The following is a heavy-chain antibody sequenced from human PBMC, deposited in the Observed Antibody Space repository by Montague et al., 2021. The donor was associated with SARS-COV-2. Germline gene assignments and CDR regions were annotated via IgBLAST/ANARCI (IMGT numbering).Heavy chain of an antibody. Sequence: SETRSLTCTVSGGSITNNIDYWAWIRPPPGKGLEWIGSIYYTGNTYYNLSLQSRVTISVVTSKNHFTLKLSSVTAAETAVYYCARLKRYFDSSGSPSAFDFWGEGTKVTVSS. CDR3: ARLKRYFDSSGSPSAFDF. CDR2: IYYTGNT. J-gene: IGHJ3*01. V-gene: IGHV4-39*02. CDR1: GGSITNNIDY. D-gene: IGHD3-22*01.